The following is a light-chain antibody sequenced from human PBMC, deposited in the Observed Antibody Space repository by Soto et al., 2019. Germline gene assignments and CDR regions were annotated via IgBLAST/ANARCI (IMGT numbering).Light chain of an antibody. V-gene: IGKV1-5*03. CDR3: QQYNSYPWT. J-gene: IGKJ1*01. CDR2: RSS. CDR1: QSISSW. Sequence: DIQMTQSPSTLSASVGDRVTITCRASQSISSWLAWYQQKPGKAPKLLIYRSSTLESGVPLRFSGSGSGTEFTLTISSLQPGDFATYYCQQYNSYPWTFGQGTKVEIK.